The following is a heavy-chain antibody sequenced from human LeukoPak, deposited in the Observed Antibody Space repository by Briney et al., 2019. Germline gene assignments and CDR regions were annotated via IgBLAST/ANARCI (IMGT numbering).Heavy chain of an antibody. CDR3: ARGGHMYYDFWSGYYTDYYYGMDV. D-gene: IGHD3-3*01. Sequence: PAETLSLTCTVSGGSFSSYYWRWVRQPPGKGLEWVGYMYYSGSTNYNPSLKSRVTISVDTSKNQFSLKLSSVTAADTGVYYCARGGHMYYDFWSGYYTDYYYGMDVWGQGTTVTLSS. J-gene: IGHJ6*02. V-gene: IGHV4-59*01. CDR1: GGSFSSYY. CDR2: MYYSGST.